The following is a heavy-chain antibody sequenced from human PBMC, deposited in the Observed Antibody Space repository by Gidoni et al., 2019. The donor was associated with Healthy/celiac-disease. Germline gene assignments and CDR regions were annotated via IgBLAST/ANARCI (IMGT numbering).Heavy chain of an antibody. CDR2: ISRNGGST. D-gene: IGHD3-3*01. Sequence: EVQLVESGGGLVQPGGSLRLSCSASGFTFSSYAMHWVRQAPGQGLEYVSAISRNGGSTYYADAVKGRFTISRDNSKNTLYLQMSSLRAEDTAVYYCVKDVLRFLEWHGEYFQHWGQGTLVTVSS. CDR3: VKDVLRFLEWHGEYFQH. V-gene: IGHV3-64D*06. CDR1: GFTFSSYA. J-gene: IGHJ1*01.